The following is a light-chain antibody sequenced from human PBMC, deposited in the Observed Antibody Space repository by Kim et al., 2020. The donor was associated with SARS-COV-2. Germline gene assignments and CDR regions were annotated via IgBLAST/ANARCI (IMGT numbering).Light chain of an antibody. J-gene: IGLJ2*01. CDR1: SSDVGGYNY. V-gene: IGLV2-14*03. Sequence: QSALTQPASVSGSPGQSITISCTGTSSDVGGYNYVSWYQQHPGKAPKLMIYDVSNRPSGVSNRFSGSKSGNTASLTISGLQAEDEADYYCSSYTSSSTRVFRAGTPLTVL. CDR3: SSYTSSSTRV. CDR2: DVS.